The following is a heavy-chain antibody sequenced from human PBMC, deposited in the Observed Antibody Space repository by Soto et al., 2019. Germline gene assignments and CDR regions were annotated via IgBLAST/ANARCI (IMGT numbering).Heavy chain of an antibody. V-gene: IGHV3-23*01. CDR3: AKNIGPYPNSRFDY. J-gene: IGHJ4*02. CDR1: GFTFSSYA. D-gene: IGHD7-27*01. CDR2: ISGSGGST. Sequence: GESLKISCAASGFTFSSYAMSWVRQAPGKGLEWVSAISGSGGSTYYADSVKGRFTISRDNSKNTLYLQMNSLRAEDTAVYYCAKNIGPYPNSRFDYWGQGTLVTVSS.